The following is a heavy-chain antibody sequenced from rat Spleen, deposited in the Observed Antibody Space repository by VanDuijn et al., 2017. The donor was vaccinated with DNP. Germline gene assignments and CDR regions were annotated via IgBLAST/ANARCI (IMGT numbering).Heavy chain of an antibody. D-gene: IGHD5-1*01. V-gene: IGHV5S23*01. CDR2: INTDGGST. CDR3: ARGSGTYYWYFDF. J-gene: IGHJ1*01. CDR1: GFTFSDYN. Sequence: VQLVESGGGLVQPGRSLKLSCAASGFTFSDYNMAWVRQAPKKGLEWVASINTDGGSTHYPDSVKGRFTISRDNAKNTLYLQMNSLRSEDTATYYCARGSGTYYWYFDFWGPGTMVTVSS.